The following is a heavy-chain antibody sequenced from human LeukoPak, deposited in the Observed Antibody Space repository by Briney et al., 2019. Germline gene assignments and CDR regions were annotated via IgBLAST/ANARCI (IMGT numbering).Heavy chain of an antibody. CDR1: GGSISSYY. CDR3: ARDRREAPELPNWFDT. Sequence: SETLSLTCTVSGGSISSYYWSWIRQPPGKGLEWIGYIYYSGSTNYNPSLNSRVTISVDTSKNQFSLKLSSVTAADTAVYYCARDRREAPELPNWFDTWGQGTMVTVSS. D-gene: IGHD1-14*01. V-gene: IGHV4-59*01. J-gene: IGHJ5*02. CDR2: IYYSGST.